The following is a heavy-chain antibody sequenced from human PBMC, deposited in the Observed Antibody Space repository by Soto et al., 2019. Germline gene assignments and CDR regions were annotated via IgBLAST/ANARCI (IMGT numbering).Heavy chain of an antibody. Sequence: QVQLVQSGGEVKKPGASVKVSCKASGYTFTNYGISWVRQAPGQGLEWMGWINVYKGNTKYAQKLQGRVTMTTDTXTXTXXMERRSLRTDDTAVYSCPIGVSSRSFSNQYSWLGPWGQGTLVSVSS. CDR1: GYTFTNYG. CDR3: PIGVSSRSFSNQYSWLGP. J-gene: IGHJ5*02. V-gene: IGHV1-18*01. CDR2: INVYKGNT. D-gene: IGHD3-10*01.